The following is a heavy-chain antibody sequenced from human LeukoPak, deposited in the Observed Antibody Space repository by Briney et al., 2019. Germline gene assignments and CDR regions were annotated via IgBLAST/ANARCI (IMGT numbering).Heavy chain of an antibody. J-gene: IGHJ6*03. CDR1: GFTFSSYE. Sequence: PGGSLRLSCAAPGFTFSSYEMNWVRQAPGKGLDWVSGINWNGGSTGYADSVKGRFTISRDNAKNSLYLQMNSLRAEDTALYYCARVLFGGYDLDRYYYMDVWGKGTTVTVSS. CDR2: INWNGGST. V-gene: IGHV3-20*04. D-gene: IGHD5-12*01. CDR3: ARVLFGGYDLDRYYYMDV.